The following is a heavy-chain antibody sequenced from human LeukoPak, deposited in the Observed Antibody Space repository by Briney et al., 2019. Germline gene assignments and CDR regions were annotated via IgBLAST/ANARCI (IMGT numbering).Heavy chain of an antibody. D-gene: IGHD2-15*01. Sequence: PGGSLRLSCAASGFTFSSYWMSWVRQAPGKGLEWVANIKQDGSEKYYVDSVKGRFTISRDNAKNSLYLQMNSLRAEDTAVYYCARVRLGAYCSGGSCSYYYYMDVWGKGTTVTVSS. J-gene: IGHJ6*03. CDR3: ARVRLGAYCSGGSCSYYYYMDV. CDR2: IKQDGSEK. CDR1: GFTFSSYW. V-gene: IGHV3-7*01.